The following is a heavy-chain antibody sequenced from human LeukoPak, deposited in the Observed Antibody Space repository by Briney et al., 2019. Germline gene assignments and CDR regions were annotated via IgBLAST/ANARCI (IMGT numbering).Heavy chain of an antibody. D-gene: IGHD1-7*01. Sequence: PGGSLRLSCAASGLPFSHSGMHWVRQAPGKGLEWVAFIRYDGSNKYYAGSVKGRFTISRDNSKNALYLQMNGLRGEDTAVYYCFGITVTDVPYWGQGTLVTVSS. V-gene: IGHV3-30*02. CDR3: FGITVTDVPY. J-gene: IGHJ4*02. CDR2: IRYDGSNK. CDR1: GLPFSHSG.